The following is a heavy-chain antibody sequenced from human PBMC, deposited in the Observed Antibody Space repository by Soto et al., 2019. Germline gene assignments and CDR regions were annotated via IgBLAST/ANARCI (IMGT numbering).Heavy chain of an antibody. J-gene: IGHJ6*02. V-gene: IGHV1-69*12. D-gene: IGHD3-3*02. CDR1: GGTFSNSA. CDR3: ARAKDRPQLGGNYYYISDV. Sequence: QVQLEQSGAEVKKPGSSVKVSCKASGGTFSNSAISWVRQAPGQGLEWMGGIMPIFRTPDYAQKFQGRVTITADESTSTAYMELSGLRSDDTAIYYCARAKDRPQLGGNYYYISDVWGQRTTVTVSS. CDR2: IMPIFRTP.